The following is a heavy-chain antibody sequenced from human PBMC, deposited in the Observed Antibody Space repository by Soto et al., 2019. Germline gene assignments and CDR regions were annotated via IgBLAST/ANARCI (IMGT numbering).Heavy chain of an antibody. V-gene: IGHV3-23*01. Sequence: PAGSLGLSCAASGVTFSSYAMSWVRQSPGKRLEWVPGTSGRGGSTYHADSLKGRFTISRHKSKNTLYQHMERLRAKATAADHSAKGAMNWFDPWGRGILVTVAS. CDR2: TSGRGGST. CDR3: AKGAMNWFDP. CDR1: GVTFSSYA. D-gene: IGHD2-2*01. J-gene: IGHJ5*02.